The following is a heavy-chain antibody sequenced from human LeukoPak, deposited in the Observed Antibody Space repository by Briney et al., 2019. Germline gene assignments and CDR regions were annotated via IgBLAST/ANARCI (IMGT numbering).Heavy chain of an antibody. V-gene: IGHV1-18*01. CDR1: GYTFTSYG. CDR3: ARVDWRGGYSYGVYYYYMDV. Sequence: ASVKVSCKASGYTFTSYGISWVRQAPGQGLEWMGWISAYNGNTNYAQKLQGRVTMTTDTSTSTAYMELRSLRSDDTAVYYCARVDWRGGYSYGVYYYYMDVWGKGTTVTVSS. CDR2: ISAYNGNT. J-gene: IGHJ6*03. D-gene: IGHD5-18*01.